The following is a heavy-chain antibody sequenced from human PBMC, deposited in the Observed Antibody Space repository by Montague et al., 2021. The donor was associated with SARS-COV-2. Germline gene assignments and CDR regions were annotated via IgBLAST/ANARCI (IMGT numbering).Heavy chain of an antibody. CDR1: GDSIGSGGFY. Sequence: TLSLTCSVSGDSIGSGGFYCTWIRHLPGKGLEWLGNIYHSGSTYFNPSLKSRLTMSVDTSWNQFSLRLTSVTAADTAIYYCARKGSGRSDLAYWGQGTLVTVSS. CDR3: ARKGSGRSDLAY. V-gene: IGHV4-31*03. CDR2: IYHSGST. J-gene: IGHJ4*02. D-gene: IGHD1-26*01.